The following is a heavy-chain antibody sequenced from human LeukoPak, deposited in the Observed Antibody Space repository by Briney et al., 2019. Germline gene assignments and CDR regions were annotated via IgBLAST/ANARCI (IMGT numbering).Heavy chain of an antibody. CDR1: GFTFSSYA. V-gene: IGHV3-23*01. CDR3: AKARGYFTAAGTGLY. CDR2: INGRGGST. J-gene: IGHJ4*02. Sequence: GGSLRLSCAASGFTFSSYAMSWVRQAPGKGLEWVSSINGRGGSTYYADSVKGRFTISRDNSKNTLYLQMNSLRAEDTAVYYCAKARGYFTAAGTGLYWGQGTLVTVSS. D-gene: IGHD6-13*01.